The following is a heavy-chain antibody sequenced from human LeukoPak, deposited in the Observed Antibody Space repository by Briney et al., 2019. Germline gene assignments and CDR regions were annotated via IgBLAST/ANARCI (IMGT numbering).Heavy chain of an antibody. CDR3: ARDPYSGSYGPYYYYYMDV. CDR1: GFTFSSYN. CDR2: ITSSSSYI. V-gene: IGHV3-21*06. J-gene: IGHJ6*03. D-gene: IGHD1-26*01. Sequence: PGGSLRLSCAASGFTFSSYNMNWVRQAPGKGPEWVSSITSSSSYIYYADSVKGRFTISRDNAKNSLYLQMDSLRVEDTAVYYCARDPYSGSYGPYYYYYMDVWGQGTLVTVSS.